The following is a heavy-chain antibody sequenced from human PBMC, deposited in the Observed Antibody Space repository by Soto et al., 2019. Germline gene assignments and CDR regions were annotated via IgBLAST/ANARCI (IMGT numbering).Heavy chain of an antibody. CDR1: GFSFSDYY. CDR3: TKGALLSSGTYGTHYYGMDV. CDR2: ISAAGLFT. V-gene: IGHV3-23*01. Sequence: PGGSLRLSCSASGFSFSDYYMTWVRQAPGKGLECVSSISAAGLFTYHADSVKGRFTISRDNSKNTLYLQMNSLRAEDTAVYHCTKGALLSSGTYGTHYYGMDVWGQGTTVTVSS. J-gene: IGHJ6*02. D-gene: IGHD1-26*01.